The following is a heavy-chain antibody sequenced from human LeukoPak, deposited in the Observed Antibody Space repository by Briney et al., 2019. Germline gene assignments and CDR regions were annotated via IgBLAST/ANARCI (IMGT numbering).Heavy chain of an antibody. J-gene: IGHJ4*02. D-gene: IGHD1-7*01. V-gene: IGHV3-30-3*02. Sequence: GGSLRLSCAASGFTFSSYAMDWVRQAPGKGLEWVAVISYDGSNKYYADSVKGRFTISRDNSKNTLYLQMSSLRAEDTAVYYCEKDLTPRTTNQDFDYWGQGTLVTVSS. CDR1: GFTFSSYA. CDR3: EKDLTPRTTNQDFDY. CDR2: ISYDGSNK.